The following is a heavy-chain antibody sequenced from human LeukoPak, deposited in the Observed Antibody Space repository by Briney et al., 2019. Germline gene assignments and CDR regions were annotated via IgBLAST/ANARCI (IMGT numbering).Heavy chain of an antibody. CDR2: IYYSGST. V-gene: IGHV4-61*01. J-gene: IGHJ4*02. CDR1: GGSVGSGSYY. CDR3: ARLQYYDFWSGYGDFDY. Sequence: TSETLSLTCTVSGGSVGSGSYYWSWIRQPPGEGLEWIGYIYYSGSTNYNPSLKSRVTISVDTSKNQFSLKLSSVTAADTAVYYCARLQYYDFWSGYGDFDYWGQGTLVTVSS. D-gene: IGHD3-3*01.